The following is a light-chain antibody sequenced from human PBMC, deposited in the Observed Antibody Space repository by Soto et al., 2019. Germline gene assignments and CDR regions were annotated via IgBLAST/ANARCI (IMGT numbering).Light chain of an antibody. CDR3: QQSYSTPRT. CDR1: QSISNY. V-gene: IGKV1-39*01. Sequence: DIQMTQSPSSLSASVGDRVTITCRASQSISNYLNWYQQKPGKAPKLLMYAASSLQSGVPSRFGGSGSGTGFTLTISSLQPEDFATYYCQQSYSTPRTFGQGTKVEIK. CDR2: AAS. J-gene: IGKJ1*01.